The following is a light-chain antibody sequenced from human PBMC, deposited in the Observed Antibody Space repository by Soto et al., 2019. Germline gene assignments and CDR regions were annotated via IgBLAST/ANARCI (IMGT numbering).Light chain of an antibody. CDR3: SSYTISSTLEV. V-gene: IGLV2-14*01. J-gene: IGLJ3*02. CDR1: SSDVGGYNY. CDR2: EVS. Sequence: QTVLTQPASVSGSPGQSITISCTGTSSDVGGYNYVSWYQQHPGKAPKLMIYEVSNRPSGVSNRFSGSKSGNTASLTISGLQAEDEAGYYCSSYTISSTLEVFGGGTKVTVL.